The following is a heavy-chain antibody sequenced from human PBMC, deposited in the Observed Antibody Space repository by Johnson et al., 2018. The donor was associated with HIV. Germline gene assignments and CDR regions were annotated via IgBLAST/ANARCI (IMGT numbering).Heavy chain of an antibody. J-gene: IGHJ3*02. Sequence: HVQLVESGGGLVQPGGSLRLPCAASGFTFSSSAMHWVRQAPGKGLEWVAVISHDGSNRYYADSVKGRFIISRDKSKNTLYLQMNSLRSEDTAVYFCAKVKIVTDVFDIWGQGTMVTVSS. CDR2: ISHDGSNR. V-gene: IGHV3-30*04. CDR3: AKVKIVTDVFDI. CDR1: GFTFSSSA. D-gene: IGHD2-21*01.